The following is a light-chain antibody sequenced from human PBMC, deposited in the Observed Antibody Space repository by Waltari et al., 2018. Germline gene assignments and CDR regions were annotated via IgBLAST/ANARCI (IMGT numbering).Light chain of an antibody. V-gene: IGLV1-40*01. CDR2: GNN. CDR3: QSYDSSLSGFYV. Sequence: QSVLTQPPSVSGAPGQRVTISCTGSSSNIGAGYDVHWYQQLPGTAPKLLIYGNNNRPSGGPDRFSGSKSGTSASLAITGLQAEDEADYYCQSYDSSLSGFYVFGTGTKVTVL. J-gene: IGLJ1*01. CDR1: SSNIGAGYD.